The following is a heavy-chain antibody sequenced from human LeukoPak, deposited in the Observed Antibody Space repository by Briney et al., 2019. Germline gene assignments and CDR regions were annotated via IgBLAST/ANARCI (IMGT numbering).Heavy chain of an antibody. V-gene: IGHV3-53*01. Sequence: GGSLRLSCAASEFSVSTKYMSWVRQAPGRGLEWVSIIYSDGTTNYADSVKGRFTISRDNSKNTLHLQMNSLRAEDTAVYYCARALLGYYDSRGYYYYMDVWGKGTTVTVSS. CDR1: EFSVSTKY. CDR2: IYSDGTT. D-gene: IGHD3-22*01. J-gene: IGHJ6*03. CDR3: ARALLGYYDSRGYYYYMDV.